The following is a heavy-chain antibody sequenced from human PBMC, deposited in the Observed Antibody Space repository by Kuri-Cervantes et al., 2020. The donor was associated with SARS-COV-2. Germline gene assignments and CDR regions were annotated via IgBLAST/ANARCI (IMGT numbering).Heavy chain of an antibody. Sequence: GESLKISCAASGFTFSDYYMSWIRQAPGKGLEWVSYISSSGSTVYYADSVKGRFTISRDNAKNSLYLQMNSLRAEDTAVYYCARSSVPAEFDYWGQGTRVTVSS. CDR1: GFTFSDYY. J-gene: IGHJ4*02. V-gene: IGHV3-11*04. CDR2: ISSSGSTV. CDR3: ARSSVPAEFDY. D-gene: IGHD2-2*01.